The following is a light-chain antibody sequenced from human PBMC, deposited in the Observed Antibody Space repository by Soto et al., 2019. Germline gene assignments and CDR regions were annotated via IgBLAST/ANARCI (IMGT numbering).Light chain of an antibody. CDR3: QQYGRPPLMHT. Sequence: EIVLTQSPGTLSLSPGERATLSCRASQSVTSNYLAWYQQKPGQAPRLLIYGGSTRAAGVPDRFSGSGSGTDFTLTITRVEPEDFAVYYCQQYGRPPLMHTFGQGTKLGVK. J-gene: IGKJ2*01. CDR2: GGS. CDR1: QSVTSNY. V-gene: IGKV3-20*01.